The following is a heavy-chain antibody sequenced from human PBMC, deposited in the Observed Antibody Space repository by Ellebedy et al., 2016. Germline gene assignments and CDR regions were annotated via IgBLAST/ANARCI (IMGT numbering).Heavy chain of an antibody. CDR1: GDSISSYY. V-gene: IGHV4-59*01. CDR2: VFYGGST. D-gene: IGHD6-6*01. CDR3: ARDVSLYSSSPSFDS. Sequence: SETLSLTXTVSGDSISSYYWTWIRQSPGKGLEWIGYVFYGGSTKYNPSLRSRVTISLDTSKNQFSLKVTSVAAADTAVYYCARDVSLYSSSPSFDSWGQGTLVTVSS. J-gene: IGHJ4*02.